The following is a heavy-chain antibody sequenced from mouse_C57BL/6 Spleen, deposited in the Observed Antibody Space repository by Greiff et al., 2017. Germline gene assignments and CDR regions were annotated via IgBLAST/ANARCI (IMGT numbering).Heavy chain of an antibody. Sequence: EVKLVESGGDLVKPGGSLKLSCAASGFTFSSYGMSWVRQTPDKRLEWVATISSGGSYTYYPDSVKGRFTISRDKAKNTLYLQMSSLKSEDTAMYYCARHASMVTTGFAYWGQGTLVTVSA. CDR1: GFTFSSYG. J-gene: IGHJ3*01. D-gene: IGHD2-2*01. V-gene: IGHV5-6*01. CDR3: ARHASMVTTGFAY. CDR2: ISSGGSYT.